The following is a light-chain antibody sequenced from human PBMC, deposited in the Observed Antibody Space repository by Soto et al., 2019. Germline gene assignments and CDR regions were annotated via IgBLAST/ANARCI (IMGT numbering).Light chain of an antibody. J-gene: IGLJ2*01. Sequence: QSALTQPASVSGSPGQSITISCTGTSSDIGSYDLVSWYQQHPGNAPRLIIYEVNKPPSGVSNRFSGSKSGNTASLTVSGLQAEDGAEYYCCSYATTTLFGGGTKVTVL. CDR2: EVN. CDR1: SSDIGSYDL. V-gene: IGLV2-23*02. CDR3: CSYATTTL.